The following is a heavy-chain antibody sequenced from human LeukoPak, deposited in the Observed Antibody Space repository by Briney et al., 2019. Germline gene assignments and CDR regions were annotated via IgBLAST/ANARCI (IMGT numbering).Heavy chain of an antibody. CDR3: ARDRHGYFDY. CDR1: GGSISSGGYY. Sequence: PSETLSLTCTVSGGSISSGGYYWSWIRQHPGTGLEWIGYIYYSGSTYYNPSLKSRVTISVDTSKNQFSLKLSSVTAADTAVYYCARDRHGYFDYWGQGTLVTVSS. CDR2: IYYSGST. V-gene: IGHV4-31*03. J-gene: IGHJ4*02.